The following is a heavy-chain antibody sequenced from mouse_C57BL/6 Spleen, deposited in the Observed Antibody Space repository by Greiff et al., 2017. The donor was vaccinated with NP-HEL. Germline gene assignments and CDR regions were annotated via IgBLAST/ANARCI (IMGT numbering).Heavy chain of an antibody. Sequence: QVQLKESGPELVKPGASVKISCKASGYAFSSSWMNWVKQRPGKGLEWIGRIYPGDGDTNYNGKFKGKATLTADKSSSTAYMQLSSLTSEDSAVYFCARSGDYGSSWDYWGQGTTLTVSS. CDR2: IYPGDGDT. CDR3: ARSGDYGSSWDY. V-gene: IGHV1-82*01. J-gene: IGHJ2*01. D-gene: IGHD1-1*01. CDR1: GYAFSSSW.